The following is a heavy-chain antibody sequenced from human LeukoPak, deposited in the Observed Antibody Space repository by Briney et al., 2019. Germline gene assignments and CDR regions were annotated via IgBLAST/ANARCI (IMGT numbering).Heavy chain of an antibody. J-gene: IGHJ4*02. Sequence: GGSLRLSCVASGLTLSNYDTTWVRQAPGKGLEYVSSIGSGGYRFYGGSVKGRFSIFRDNSQNTVYLQMNSLRGEDTAIYFCAKKLPDASSYFDFWGQGILVNVSS. CDR2: IGSGGYR. CDR3: AKKLPDASSYFDF. D-gene: IGHD6-6*01. CDR1: GLTLSNYD. V-gene: IGHV3-23*01.